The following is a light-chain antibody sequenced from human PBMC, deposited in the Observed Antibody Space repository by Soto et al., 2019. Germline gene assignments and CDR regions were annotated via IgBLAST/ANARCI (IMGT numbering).Light chain of an antibody. Sequence: EVVLMQSPDTLSLSPGERATLSCRASESISSHYIAWYQHKPGQAPRLLIFGASTRATGIPDRFSGSWSGTDFTLTISRLEPEDLAIYYCQNFGDSPFTFGPGTKVDIK. V-gene: IGKV3-20*01. CDR3: QNFGDSPFT. CDR2: GAS. J-gene: IGKJ3*01. CDR1: ESISSHY.